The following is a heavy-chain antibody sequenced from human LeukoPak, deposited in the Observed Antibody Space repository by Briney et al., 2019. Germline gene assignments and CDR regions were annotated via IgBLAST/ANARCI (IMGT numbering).Heavy chain of an antibody. J-gene: IGHJ6*02. CDR1: GFTFSSYS. CDR3: ANPSGVRGGDYYGMDV. Sequence: GGSLRLSCAASGFTFSSYSMNWVRQAPGKGLEWVSYISSSSSTIYYADSVKGRFTISRDNAKNSLYLQMNSLRSEDTAVYYCANPSGVRGGDYYGMDVWGQGTTVTVSS. V-gene: IGHV3-48*04. CDR2: ISSSSSTI. D-gene: IGHD3-10*01.